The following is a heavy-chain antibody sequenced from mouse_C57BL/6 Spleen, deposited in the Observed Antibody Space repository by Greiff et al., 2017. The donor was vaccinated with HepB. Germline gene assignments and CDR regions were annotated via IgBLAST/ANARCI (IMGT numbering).Heavy chain of an antibody. D-gene: IGHD2-12*01. V-gene: IGHV2-6-1*01. CDR1: GFSFTSYG. J-gene: IGHJ4*01. Sequence: QVQLQQSGPGLVAPSQSLSITCTVSGFSFTSYGVHWVRQPPGKGLEWLVVIWSDGSTTYNSALKSRLSISKDNSKSQVFLKMNSLQTDDTAMYYCDRHEDSYDAMDYWGQGTSVTVSS. CDR3: DRHEDSYDAMDY. CDR2: IWSDGST.